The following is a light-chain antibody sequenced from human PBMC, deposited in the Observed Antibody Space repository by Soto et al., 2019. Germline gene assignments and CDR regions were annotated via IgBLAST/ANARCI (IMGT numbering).Light chain of an antibody. Sequence: EVMSKPSPGPLFSSPGPSATPSCRASQSVGNSYLAWYQQRPGQAPRLLIYDASNRATGVPARFSGSRSGTDFTLTISNLEPADFGLYYCQQRLNWPPAFGQGTKVDIK. CDR1: QSVGNSY. V-gene: IGKV3-11*01. J-gene: IGKJ1*01. CDR2: DAS. CDR3: QQRLNWPPA.